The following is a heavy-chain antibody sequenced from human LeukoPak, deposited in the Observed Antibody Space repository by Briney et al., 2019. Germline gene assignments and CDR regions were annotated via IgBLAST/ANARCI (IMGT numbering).Heavy chain of an antibody. V-gene: IGHV4-4*07. CDR3: ARSAGSGFQLDH. CDR2: TYTTGSA. J-gene: IGHJ4*02. CDR1: GSSISRYF. Sequence: SETLSLTRTGSGSSISRYFLSWLRQPAAKELEDIGRTYTTGSANYNPSLKGRVSLSLDKSKNQFSLKLRSVSAADTAVYYCARSAGSGFQLDHWGQATLVTASS.